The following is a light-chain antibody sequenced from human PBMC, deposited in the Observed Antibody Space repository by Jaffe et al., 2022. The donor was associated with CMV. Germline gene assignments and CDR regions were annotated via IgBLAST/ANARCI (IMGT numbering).Light chain of an antibody. CDR3: QAWDNSIVV. CDR2: QDN. CDR1: KLGTKY. V-gene: IGLV3-1*01. Sequence: SYELTQPPSLSVSPGQTATITCSGDKLGTKYTSWFQQRPGQPPLLVIYQDNKRPSGIPERFSGSNSGHTATLTISGPQSIDEADYYCQAWDNSIVVFGGGTKLTVL. J-gene: IGLJ2*01.